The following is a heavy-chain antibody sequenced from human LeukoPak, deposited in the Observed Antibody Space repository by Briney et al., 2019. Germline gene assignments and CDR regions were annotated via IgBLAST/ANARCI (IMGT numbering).Heavy chain of an antibody. CDR3: AINYYYDSSGYYYNPHAFDI. CDR2: IIPIFGTA. D-gene: IGHD3-22*01. Sequence: SVKVSCKASGGTFSSYAISWVRQAPGQGLEWMGGIIPIFGTANYAQKFQGRVTITVDKSTSTAYMELSSLRSEDTAVYYCAINYYYDSSGYYYNPHAFDIWAKGQWSPSLQ. CDR1: GGTFSSYA. J-gene: IGHJ3*02. V-gene: IGHV1-69*06.